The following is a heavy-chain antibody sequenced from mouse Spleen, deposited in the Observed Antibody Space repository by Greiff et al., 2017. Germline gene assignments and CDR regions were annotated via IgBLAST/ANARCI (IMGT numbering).Heavy chain of an antibody. D-gene: IGHD2-2*01. CDR2: IYPGDGDT. CDR1: GYAFSSYW. V-gene: IGHV1-80*01. CDR3: AREGYGYDPAMDY. J-gene: IGHJ4*01. Sequence: VQLQQSGAELVKPGASVKISCKPSGYAFSSYWMNWVKQRPGKGLEWIGQIYPGDGDTNYNGKFKGKATLTADKSSSTAYMQLSSLTSEDSAVYFCAREGYGYDPAMDYWGQGTSVTVSS.